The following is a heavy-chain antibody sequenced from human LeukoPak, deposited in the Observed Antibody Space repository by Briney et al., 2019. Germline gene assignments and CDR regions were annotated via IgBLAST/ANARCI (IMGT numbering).Heavy chain of an antibody. CDR1: GGSFSGYC. Sequence: SETLSLTCAVYGGSFSGYCWSWIRQPPGKGLEWIGEINHSGSTNYNPSLKSRVTISVDTSKNQFSLKLSSVTAADTAVYYCASLKSGYQLPGDYWGQGTLVTVSS. J-gene: IGHJ4*02. D-gene: IGHD2-2*01. CDR2: INHSGST. CDR3: ASLKSGYQLPGDY. V-gene: IGHV4-34*01.